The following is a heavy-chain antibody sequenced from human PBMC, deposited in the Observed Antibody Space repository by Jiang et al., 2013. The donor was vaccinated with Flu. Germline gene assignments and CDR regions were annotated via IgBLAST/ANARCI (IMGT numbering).Heavy chain of an antibody. J-gene: IGHJ4*02. Sequence: TCTVSGDSISSSYWWSWVASPRKGWSGLGKSIMLGAPTTTVLKSRVTILVDKSRNQLSLRLSSVTAADTAVYYCARRLRYRDGTYFDYWGQGTLVTVSS. CDR3: ARRLRYRDGTYFDY. CDR1: GDSISSSYW. CDR2: SIMLGAP. D-gene: IGHD5-24*01. V-gene: IGHV4-4*02.